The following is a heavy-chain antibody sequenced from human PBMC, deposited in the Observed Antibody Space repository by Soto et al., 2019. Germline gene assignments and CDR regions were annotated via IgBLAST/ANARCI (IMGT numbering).Heavy chain of an antibody. V-gene: IGHV1-18*01. D-gene: IGHD2-15*01. Sequence: VASVKVSCKASGYTFTSYGISWVRQAPGQGLEWMGWISAYNGNTNYAQKLQGRVTMTTDTSTSTAYMELRSLRSDDTAVYYCARERYCSGGSCYGGYFDYWGQGTLVTVSS. CDR2: ISAYNGNT. CDR3: ARERYCSGGSCYGGYFDY. CDR1: GYTFTSYG. J-gene: IGHJ4*02.